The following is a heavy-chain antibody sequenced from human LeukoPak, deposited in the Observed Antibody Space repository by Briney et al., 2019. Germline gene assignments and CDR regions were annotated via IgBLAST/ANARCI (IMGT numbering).Heavy chain of an antibody. J-gene: IGHJ3*02. Sequence: GGGLRLSCAASGFTLSSYAMSWVRQAPGRGVEWVSAISGSGGSTYYADSVEGRFTISRNNSKNTLYLQMNSLRAEDTAVYYCAKDSLLWFGEPPRDAFDIWGQGTMVTVSS. D-gene: IGHD3-10*01. CDR2: ISGSGGST. V-gene: IGHV3-23*01. CDR1: GFTLSSYA. CDR3: AKDSLLWFGEPPRDAFDI.